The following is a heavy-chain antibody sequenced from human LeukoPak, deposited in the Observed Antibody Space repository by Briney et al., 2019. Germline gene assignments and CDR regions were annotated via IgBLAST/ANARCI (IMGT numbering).Heavy chain of an antibody. CDR2: ISYTGST. D-gene: IGHD1-26*01. CDR3: ARRLVSRSYYFDY. Sequence: KPSETLSLTCTVSGGSVSSSRFYWGWIRQAPGKRLEWIGSISYTGSTYYNPSLKSRVTISVDTSKNHFSLRLTSVTAADTAVYYCARRLVSRSYYFDYWGQGTLVSVSS. J-gene: IGHJ4*02. V-gene: IGHV4-39*01. CDR1: GGSVSSSRFY.